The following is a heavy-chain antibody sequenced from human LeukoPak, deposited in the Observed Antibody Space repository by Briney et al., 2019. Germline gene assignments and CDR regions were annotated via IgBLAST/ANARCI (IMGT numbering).Heavy chain of an antibody. D-gene: IGHD2-2*01. V-gene: IGHV1-2*02. CDR2: INPNSGGT. Sequence: ASVKVSCKASGYTFTGYYMHWVRQAPGQGLGWMGWINPNSGGTNYAQKFQGRVTMTRDTSISTAYMELSRLRSDDTAVYYCARGRPVYCCSTSCKSRFKTDYFDYWGQGTLVTVSS. CDR1: GYTFTGYY. J-gene: IGHJ4*02. CDR3: ARGRPVYCCSTSCKSRFKTDYFDY.